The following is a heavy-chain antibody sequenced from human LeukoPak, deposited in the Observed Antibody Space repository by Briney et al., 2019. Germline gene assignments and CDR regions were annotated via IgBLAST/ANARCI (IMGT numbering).Heavy chain of an antibody. D-gene: IGHD3-22*01. J-gene: IGHJ4*02. CDR3: ARGPYYYDSSGYYYVGYIDY. CDR1: GYTFTGYY. Sequence: ASVKVSCKASGYTFTGYYMRWVRQAPGQGLEWMGWINPNSGGTNYAQKFQGRVTMTRDTSISTAYMELSRLRSDDTAVYYCARGPYYYDSSGYYYVGYIDYWGQGTLVTVSS. CDR2: INPNSGGT. V-gene: IGHV1-2*02.